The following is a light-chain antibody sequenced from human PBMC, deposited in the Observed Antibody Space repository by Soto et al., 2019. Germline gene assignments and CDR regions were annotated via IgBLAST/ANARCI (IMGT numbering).Light chain of an antibody. CDR2: DNN. CDR3: ATWDSALSAGV. Sequence: QSVLTQPPSMSAAPGQMVAISCSGTSSNIGDNSVSWYQHFPGTAPKVLIYDNNRRPSGIPDRFSGAKSGTSATLTIIGLQTGDEADYYCATWDSALSAGVFGGWTKLTVL. V-gene: IGLV1-51*01. J-gene: IGLJ3*02. CDR1: SSNIGDNS.